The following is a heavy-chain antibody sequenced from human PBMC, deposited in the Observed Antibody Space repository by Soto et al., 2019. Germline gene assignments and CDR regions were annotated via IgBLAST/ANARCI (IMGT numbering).Heavy chain of an antibody. Sequence: VSVKVSCKASGYTFTSYGISWARQAPGQGLEWMGWISAYNGNTNYAQKLQGRVTMTTDTSTSTAYMELRSLRSDDTAVYYGARTQSGPPPPFDYWGQGPLVTVSS. CDR2: ISAYNGNT. J-gene: IGHJ4*02. D-gene: IGHD5-12*01. V-gene: IGHV1-18*01. CDR3: ARTQSGPPPPFDY. CDR1: GYTFTSYG.